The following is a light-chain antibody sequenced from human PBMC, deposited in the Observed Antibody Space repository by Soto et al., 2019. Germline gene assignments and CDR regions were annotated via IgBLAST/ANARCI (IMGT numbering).Light chain of an antibody. CDR2: EVS. J-gene: IGLJ3*02. Sequence: QSALTQPASVSGSPGQSITISCTGTSSDVGGYNSVSWYQRHPGKAPKLMIYEVSNRPSGVSNRFSGSKSGNTASLTISGLQAEDEADYYCSSYTSSRTWVFGGGTKLTVL. CDR1: SSDVGGYNS. V-gene: IGLV2-14*01. CDR3: SSYTSSRTWV.